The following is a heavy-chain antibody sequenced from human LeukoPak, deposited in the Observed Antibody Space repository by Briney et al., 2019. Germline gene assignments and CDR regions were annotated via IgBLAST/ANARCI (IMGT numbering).Heavy chain of an antibody. D-gene: IGHD3-10*01. V-gene: IGHV1-2*02. CDR3: ARGLLVRGLINWFDP. CDR2: INSNSAGT. CDR1: GYTFSDYY. J-gene: IGHJ5*02. Sequence: ASVKVSCKASGYTFSDYYIHWVRQVPGQGLEWMGWINSNSAGTKYAQKFQGRVTMTRDTSITTAYMELTRLTSDDTAVYYCARGLLVRGLINWFDPWGQGTLVTVSS.